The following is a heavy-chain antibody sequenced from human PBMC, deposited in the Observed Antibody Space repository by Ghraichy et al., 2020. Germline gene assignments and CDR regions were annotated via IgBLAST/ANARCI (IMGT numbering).Heavy chain of an antibody. CDR2: ISSSGSTI. CDR1: GFTFSDYY. Sequence: GGSLRLSCAASGFTFSDYYMSWIRQAPGKGLEWVSYISSSGSTIYYADSVKGRFTISRDNAKNSLYLQMNSLRAEDTAVYYCARVSHSSSSWIPDIEAYYYYNMDVWGKGTTVIVSS. J-gene: IGHJ6*03. D-gene: IGHD6-6*01. CDR3: ARVSHSSSSWIPDIEAYYYYNMDV. V-gene: IGHV3-11*04.